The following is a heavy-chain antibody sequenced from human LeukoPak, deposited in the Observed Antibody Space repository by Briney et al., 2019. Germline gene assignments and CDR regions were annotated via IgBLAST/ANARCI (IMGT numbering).Heavy chain of an antibody. D-gene: IGHD1-14*01. Sequence: GGSLRLSCAASKFTFSSYSMNWVRQAPGKGLEWVASMKPDGSESWYVDSVKGRFTISRDNSKNLLYLQLTSLRAEDTALYYCARDRGRNSFDYWGQGTLVSVSS. V-gene: IGHV3-7*01. J-gene: IGHJ4*02. CDR1: KFTFSSYS. CDR2: MKPDGSES. CDR3: ARDRGRNSFDY.